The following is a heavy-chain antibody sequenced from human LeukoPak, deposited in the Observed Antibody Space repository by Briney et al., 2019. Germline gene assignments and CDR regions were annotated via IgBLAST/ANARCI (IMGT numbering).Heavy chain of an antibody. V-gene: IGHV3-53*01. J-gene: IGHJ4*02. CDR3: ARDLGYCTNGVCHTRFDY. Sequence: GGSLRLSCAASGFTVSSNYMSWVRQAPGKGLEWVSVIYGGGNTYYADSVKGRFTISRDNSKNTLYLQMNSLRAEDTAVYYCARDLGYCTNGVCHTRFDYWGQGTLVAVSS. D-gene: IGHD2-8*01. CDR2: IYGGGNT. CDR1: GFTVSSNY.